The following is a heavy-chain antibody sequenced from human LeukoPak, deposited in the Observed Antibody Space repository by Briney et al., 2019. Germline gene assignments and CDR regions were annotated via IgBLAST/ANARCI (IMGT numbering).Heavy chain of an antibody. CDR2: INPNSGGT. Sequence: ASVKVSCKAFGYTFTSNYMHWVRQAPGQGLEWMGWINPNSGGTNYAQKFQGRVTMTRDTSISTVYMELSRLRSDDTAVYYCARDERYDSSGYPFDSWGQGTLVTVSS. CDR1: GYTFTSNY. V-gene: IGHV1-2*02. J-gene: IGHJ4*02. CDR3: ARDERYDSSGYPFDS. D-gene: IGHD3-22*01.